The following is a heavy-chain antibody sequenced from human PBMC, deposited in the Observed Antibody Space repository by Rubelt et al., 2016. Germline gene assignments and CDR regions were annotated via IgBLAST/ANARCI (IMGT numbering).Heavy chain of an antibody. CDR1: GFTFSSYG. Sequence: EFGGGVVQPGRSLRLSCAASGFTFSSYGMHWVRQAPGKGLEWVAVISYDGSNKYYADSVKGRFTISRDNSKNTLYLQMNSLRAEDTAVYYCVNTQNCGDTNCYRAFDIWGQGTMVTVSS. CDR3: VNTQNCGDTNCYRAFDI. J-gene: IGHJ3*02. D-gene: IGHD2-2*01. CDR2: ISYDGSNK. V-gene: IGHV3-30*18.